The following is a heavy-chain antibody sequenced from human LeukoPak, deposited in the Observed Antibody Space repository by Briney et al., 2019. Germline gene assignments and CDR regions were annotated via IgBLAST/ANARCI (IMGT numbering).Heavy chain of an antibody. Sequence: ASVKVSCKASGYTFTSYDINWVRQAPGQGLEWMGWMNPNSGNTGYAQKFQGRVTMTRNTSISTAYMELSSLRSEDTAVYYCARGRTVTLSGYFDYWGQGTLVTVSS. V-gene: IGHV1-8*01. CDR3: ARGRTVTLSGYFDY. CDR1: GYTFTSYD. CDR2: MNPNSGNT. J-gene: IGHJ4*02. D-gene: IGHD4-17*01.